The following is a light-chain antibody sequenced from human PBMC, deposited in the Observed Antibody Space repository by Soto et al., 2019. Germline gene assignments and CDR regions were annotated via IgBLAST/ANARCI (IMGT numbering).Light chain of an antibody. CDR3: AAWDDSLSGSGV. V-gene: IGLV1-47*01. Sequence: QSVLTQPLSASRTPGQRVTITCYGSSSNIGSNYVYWYQQLPGTAPKLLIYRNNQRPSGVPDRFSGSKSGTSASLAISGLRSEDEADYYCAAWDDSLSGSGVFGTGTKVTVL. J-gene: IGLJ1*01. CDR2: RNN. CDR1: SSNIGSNY.